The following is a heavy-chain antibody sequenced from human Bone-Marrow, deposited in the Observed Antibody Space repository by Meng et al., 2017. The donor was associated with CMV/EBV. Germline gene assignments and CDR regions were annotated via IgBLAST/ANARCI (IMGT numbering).Heavy chain of an antibody. CDR2: IYSGGSST. CDR1: GFTFSSYA. J-gene: IGHJ4*02. V-gene: IGHV3-23*03. Sequence: GGSLRLSCAASGFTFSSYAMSWVRQAPGKGLEWVSVIYSGGSSTYYADSVKGRFTISRDNSKNTLYLQMNSPRAEDTAVYYCAKGNQGDYWGQGTLVTVSS. CDR3: AKGNQGDY. D-gene: IGHD1-14*01.